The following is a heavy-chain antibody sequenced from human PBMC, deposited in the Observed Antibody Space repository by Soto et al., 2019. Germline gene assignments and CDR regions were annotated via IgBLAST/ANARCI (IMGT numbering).Heavy chain of an antibody. J-gene: IGHJ1*01. CDR2: IWYDGSNK. Sequence: GGSLRLSCAASGFTFSSYGMHWVRQAPGKGLEWVAVIWYDGSNKYYADSVKGRFTISRDNSKNTLYLQMNSLRAEDTAVYYCARDRTYSSGWYDFQHWGQGTLVTVSS. CDR1: GFTFSSYG. V-gene: IGHV3-33*01. D-gene: IGHD6-19*01. CDR3: ARDRTYSSGWYDFQH.